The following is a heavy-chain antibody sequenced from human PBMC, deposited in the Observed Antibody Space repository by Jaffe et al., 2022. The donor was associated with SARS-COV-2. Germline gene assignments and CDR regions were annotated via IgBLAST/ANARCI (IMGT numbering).Heavy chain of an antibody. CDR1: GFTFSSYG. D-gene: IGHD3-10*01. CDR3: AKVWDYYGSGSLDY. Sequence: QVQLVESGGGVVQPGRSLRLSCAASGFTFSSYGMHWVRQAPGKGLEWVAVISYDGSNKYYADSVKGRFTISRDNSKNTLYLQMNSLRAEDTAVYYCAKVWDYYGSGSLDYWGQGTLVTVSS. V-gene: IGHV3-30*18. CDR2: ISYDGSNK. J-gene: IGHJ4*02.